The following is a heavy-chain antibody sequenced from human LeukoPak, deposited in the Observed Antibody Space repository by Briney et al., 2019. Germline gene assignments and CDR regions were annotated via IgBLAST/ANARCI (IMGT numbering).Heavy chain of an antibody. J-gene: IGHJ3*02. CDR3: ARASNDAFDI. CDR1: GGSISNYY. V-gene: IGHV4-59*01. Sequence: SETLSLTCTVSGGSISNYYWSWIRQPPGKGLDWIGYIYYSGSTNYNPSLKSRVTISVDTSKNQFSLKLSSVTAADTAVYYCARASNDAFDIWGQGTMVTVSS. CDR2: IYYSGST.